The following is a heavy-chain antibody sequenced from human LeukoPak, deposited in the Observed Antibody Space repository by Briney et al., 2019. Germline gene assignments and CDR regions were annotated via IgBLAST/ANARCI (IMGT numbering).Heavy chain of an antibody. D-gene: IGHD2-15*01. CDR3: ARVGPSRMLYYMDV. CDR2: IYYSGTT. Sequence: SETLSLTCTVSGDSISSYYWSWIRQPPGKGLEWIGYIYYSGTTNYNPSLKSRVTISVDTSKNQFSLKLSSVTAADTAVYYCARVGPSRMLYYMDVWGKGTTVTVSS. CDR1: GDSISSYY. V-gene: IGHV4-59*01. J-gene: IGHJ6*03.